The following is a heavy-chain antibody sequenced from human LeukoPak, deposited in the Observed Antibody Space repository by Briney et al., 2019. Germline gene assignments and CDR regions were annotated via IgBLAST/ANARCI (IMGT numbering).Heavy chain of an antibody. CDR1: GGSISSYY. J-gene: IGHJ4*02. CDR2: ISYSGTT. CDR3: AANSADYNTLGSSYKV. D-gene: IGHD3-10*01. Sequence: SETLSLTCTVSGGSISSYYWSWIRQPPEKGLEWIGSISYSGTTYYNPSLKSRVTISVDTSKNQFSLKLTSVTAADTAVYYCAANSADYNTLGSSYKVWGQGTLVTVSS. V-gene: IGHV4-59*05.